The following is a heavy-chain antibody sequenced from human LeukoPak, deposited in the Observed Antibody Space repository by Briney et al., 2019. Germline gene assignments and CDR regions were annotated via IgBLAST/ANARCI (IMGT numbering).Heavy chain of an antibody. V-gene: IGHV3-74*01. J-gene: IGHJ4*02. CDR2: INSDGTIT. CDR3: ARVGRAAAGCDY. Sequence: GGSLRLSCAASGFTFGSYWMHWVRQAPGKGLVWVSHINSDGTITTYADSVKGRFTISRDNAKNTLYLQMNSLRAEDTAVYYCARVGRAAAGCDYWGQGALVTVSS. CDR1: GFTFGSYW. D-gene: IGHD6-13*01.